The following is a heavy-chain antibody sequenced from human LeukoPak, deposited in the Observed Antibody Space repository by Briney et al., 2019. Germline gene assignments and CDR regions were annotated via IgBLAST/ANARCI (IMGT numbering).Heavy chain of an antibody. J-gene: IGHJ5*02. CDR1: GFTFSSYS. CDR3: ARDSSGWYVAVDWFDP. CDR2: ISSSSYI. Sequence: GGSLRLSCAASGFTFSSYSMNWVRQAPGKGLEWVSSISSSSYIYYADSVKGRFTTSRDNAKNSLYLQMNSLRAEDTAVYYCARDSSGWYVAVDWFDPWGQGTLVTVSS. V-gene: IGHV3-21*01. D-gene: IGHD6-19*01.